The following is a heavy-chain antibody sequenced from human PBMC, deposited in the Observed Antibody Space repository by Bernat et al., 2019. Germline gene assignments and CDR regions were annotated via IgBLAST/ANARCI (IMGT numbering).Heavy chain of an antibody. CDR3: ARGLYDNVWGSYS. CDR2: IWYDGSNK. J-gene: IGHJ6*02. D-gene: IGHD3-16*01. CDR1: GFTFSSYG. V-gene: IGHV3-33*01. Sequence: QVQLVESGGGVVQPGRSLRLSCAASGFTFSSYGMHWVRQAPGKGLEWVAVIWYDGSNKYYADSVKGRFTSSRDNSKNTLYLQMNSLRAEDTAVYYCARGLYDNVWGSYSWGQGTTVTVSS.